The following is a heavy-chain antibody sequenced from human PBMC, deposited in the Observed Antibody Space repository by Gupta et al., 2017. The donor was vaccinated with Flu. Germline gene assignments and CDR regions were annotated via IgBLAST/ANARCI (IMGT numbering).Heavy chain of an antibody. CDR1: GYTITELS. CDR2: FDPEDGET. CDR3: ATDRGYCTNGVCYKVYFQH. D-gene: IGHD2-8*01. Sequence: QVQLVQSGAEVKKPGASVKVSCKVSGYTITELSMHWVRQAPGKGLEWMGGFDPEDGETIYAQKFQGRVTMTEDTSTDTAYMELSSLRSEDTAVYYCATDRGYCTNGVCYKVYFQHWGQGTLVTVSS. V-gene: IGHV1-24*01. J-gene: IGHJ1*01.